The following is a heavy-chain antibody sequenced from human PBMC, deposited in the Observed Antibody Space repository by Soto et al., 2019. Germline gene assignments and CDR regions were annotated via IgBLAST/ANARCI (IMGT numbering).Heavy chain of an antibody. J-gene: IGHJ4*02. CDR1: GFTFSFYW. V-gene: IGHV3-74*01. D-gene: IGHD2-2*01. CDR3: VRGFRFGTSYPMDY. CDR2: MKSDGSSS. Sequence: EVQLVESGGGLVQPGGSLRLSCAASGFTFSFYWMYWVRQAPGKGLVWVSYMKSDGSSSNYADSVMGRFTISRDNARNTLFLEMNSLRVEDTAISYCVRGFRFGTSYPMDYWGQGTLVTVSS.